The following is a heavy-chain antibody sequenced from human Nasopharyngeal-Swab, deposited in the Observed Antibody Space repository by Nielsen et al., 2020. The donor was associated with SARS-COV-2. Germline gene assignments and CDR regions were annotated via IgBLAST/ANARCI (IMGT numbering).Heavy chain of an antibody. Sequence: SRQPPGKSLEGIGYIYYSGSTYYNPSLKSRVTISVDTSKNQFSLKLSSVTAADTAVYYCASLKVGITIFGVVTDRLLDYWGQGTLVTVSS. CDR3: ASLKVGITIFGVVTDRLLDY. CDR2: IYYSGST. D-gene: IGHD3-3*01. J-gene: IGHJ4*02. V-gene: IGHV4-30-4*01.